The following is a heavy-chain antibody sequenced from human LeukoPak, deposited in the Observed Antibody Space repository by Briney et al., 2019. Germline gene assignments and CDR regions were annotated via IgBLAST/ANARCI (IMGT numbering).Heavy chain of an antibody. J-gene: IGHJ4*02. Sequence: PSETLSLTCTVSGGSISNYYWSWIRQPPGKGLEWIGYIYYSGSTNYNPSLKSRVTISVDTSKNQFSLKLSSVTAADTAVYYCARRNVATISFDYWGRGTLVTVSS. CDR3: ARRNVATISFDY. D-gene: IGHD5-12*01. V-gene: IGHV4-59*01. CDR1: GGSISNYY. CDR2: IYYSGST.